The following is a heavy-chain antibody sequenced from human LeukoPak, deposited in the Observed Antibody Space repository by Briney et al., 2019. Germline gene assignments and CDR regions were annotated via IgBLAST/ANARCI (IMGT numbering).Heavy chain of an antibody. Sequence: GGSLRLSCAASGFTFSDYYMSWIRQAPGKGLEWISYISGSEKIHYADSVKGRFTISRDNAKNSVYLQMNSLRAEDTAVYYCARGQMENDWFDPWGQGTLVTVSS. CDR1: GFTFSDYY. J-gene: IGHJ5*02. V-gene: IGHV3-11*01. CDR2: ISGSEKI. CDR3: ARGQMENDWFDP. D-gene: IGHD5-24*01.